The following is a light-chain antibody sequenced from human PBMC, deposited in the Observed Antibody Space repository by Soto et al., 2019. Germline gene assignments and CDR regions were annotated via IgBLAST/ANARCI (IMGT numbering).Light chain of an antibody. Sequence: QSALTQAASVSGSPGQSITISCTGTSSDVGGYNYVSWYQHHPGKAPKLIIYDVSNRPSGVSIRFSGSKSDNTASLTISGLLPEDEADYHCSSYTTSNSRQIVFGTGTKLTVL. CDR3: SSYTTSNSRQIV. CDR1: SSDVGGYNY. CDR2: DVS. J-gene: IGLJ1*01. V-gene: IGLV2-14*03.